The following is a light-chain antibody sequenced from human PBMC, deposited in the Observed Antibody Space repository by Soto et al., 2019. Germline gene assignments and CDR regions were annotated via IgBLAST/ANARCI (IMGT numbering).Light chain of an antibody. Sequence: QSALTQPPSASGSPGQSVTISCSGTCSDVGAYNYVSWYQQHPGKAPRLLIYEVSQRPSGVPDRFSGSKSANTASLTVSGLQPEDEADYYCSSYAGTNNLLYVFGTGTKVTVL. J-gene: IGLJ1*01. CDR1: CSDVGAYNY. CDR3: SSYAGTNNLLYV. V-gene: IGLV2-8*01. CDR2: EVS.